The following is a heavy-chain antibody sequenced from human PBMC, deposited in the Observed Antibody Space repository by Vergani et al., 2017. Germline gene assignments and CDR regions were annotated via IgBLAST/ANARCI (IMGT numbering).Heavy chain of an antibody. CDR2: IKRDGSEK. V-gene: IGHV3-7*01. J-gene: IGHJ4*02. D-gene: IGHD6-19*01. CDR3: ARQGRYSSGWYLAVWYFDY. Sequence: EVQLVESGGGLVQPGGSLRLSCAASGFTFSSYWMSWVRQAPGKGLEWVANIKRDGSEKYYVDSVKGRFTISRDNAKNSLYLQMNSLRAEDTAVYYCARQGRYSSGWYLAVWYFDYWGQGTLVTVSS. CDR1: GFTFSSYW.